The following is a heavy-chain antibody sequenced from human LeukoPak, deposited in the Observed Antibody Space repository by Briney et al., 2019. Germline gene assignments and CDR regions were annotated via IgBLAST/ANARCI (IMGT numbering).Heavy chain of an antibody. D-gene: IGHD6-13*01. CDR2: FNPEDRET. Sequence: GASVKVSCKVSGYTXTSLSMHWVRQAPGKGLEWMGGFNPEDRETIYAQTFQGRVTVTEDTSTDTAYMELSSLRSEDTAVYYCAAHLRTIWYGGFDFWGQGTQVTVSS. CDR3: AAHLRTIWYGGFDF. V-gene: IGHV1-24*01. CDR1: GYTXTSLS. J-gene: IGHJ4*02.